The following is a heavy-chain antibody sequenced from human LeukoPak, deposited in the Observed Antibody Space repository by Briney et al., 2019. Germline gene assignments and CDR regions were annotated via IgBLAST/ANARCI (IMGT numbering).Heavy chain of an antibody. CDR3: ARGVPYSSPAGLYPYFQH. CDR2: INHSGST. J-gene: IGHJ1*01. CDR1: GGSFSGYY. D-gene: IGHD6-13*01. Sequence: PSETLSLTCAVYGGSFSGYYWSWIRQPPGKGLEWIGEINHSGSTNYNPSLKSRVTISVDTSKNQFSLKLSSVTAADTAVYYCARGVPYSSPAGLYPYFQHWGRAPWSPSPQ. V-gene: IGHV4-34*01.